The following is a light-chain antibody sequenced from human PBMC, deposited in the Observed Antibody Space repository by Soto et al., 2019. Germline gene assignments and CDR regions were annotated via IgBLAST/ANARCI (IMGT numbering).Light chain of an antibody. V-gene: IGLV2-8*01. CDR1: GSEVGGYNY. CDR2: DVS. Sequence: QSVLTQPPSASGPPGQSVTISCTGTGSEVGGYNYVSWYQQHPGKAPKLMIYDVSKRPSGVPDRFSGSKSGNTASLTVSGLQAEDEADYYCSSYAGTHIVFGTGTKVTVL. CDR3: SSYAGTHIV. J-gene: IGLJ1*01.